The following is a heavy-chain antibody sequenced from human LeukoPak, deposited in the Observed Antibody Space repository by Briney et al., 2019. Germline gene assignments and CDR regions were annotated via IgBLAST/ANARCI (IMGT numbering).Heavy chain of an antibody. CDR1: GFTFSSYW. J-gene: IGHJ3*01. CDR2: IQHDGSDQ. V-gene: IGHV3-7*01. CDR3: ARSFLMSFGELLSGGFDV. D-gene: IGHD3-10*01. Sequence: RSGGSLRLSCAASGFTFSSYWMTWLRQAPGKGLEWVANIQHDGSDQYYEDSVKGRFTISRDNAKDSLFLQMNSLRAEDTAVYFCARSFLMSFGELLSGGFDVWGQGAMVTVSS.